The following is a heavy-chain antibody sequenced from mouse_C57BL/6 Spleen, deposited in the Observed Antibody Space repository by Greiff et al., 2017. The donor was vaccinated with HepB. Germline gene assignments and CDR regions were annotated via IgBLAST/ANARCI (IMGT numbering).Heavy chain of an antibody. Sequence: QVQLQQSGAELVRPGTSVKLSCKASGYTFTSYWMHWVKQRPGQGLEWIGVIDPSDSYTNYNQKFKGKATLTVDTSSSTAYMQLSSLTSEDSAVYYCARGGIRTDGDYWGQGTTLTVSS. J-gene: IGHJ2*01. D-gene: IGHD3-3*01. V-gene: IGHV1-59*01. CDR1: GYTFTSYW. CDR3: ARGGIRTDGDY. CDR2: IDPSDSYT.